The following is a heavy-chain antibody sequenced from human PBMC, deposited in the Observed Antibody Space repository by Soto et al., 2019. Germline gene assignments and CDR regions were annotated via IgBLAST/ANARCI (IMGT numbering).Heavy chain of an antibody. CDR1: GGTFSRYA. CDR2: ITPMFGTA. J-gene: IGHJ2*01. D-gene: IGHD6-19*01. V-gene: IGHV1-69*12. Sequence: QVQLVQSGAEVKKPGSSVKVSCKASGGTFSRYALSWVRQAPGQGLEWMGGITPMFGTANYAQKFQVRVTITADESTSTVHRELRRLRSEDTAVYYCAQTLGSAVAGPGRFDLWGRGTPGHCLL. CDR3: AQTLGSAVAGPGRFDL.